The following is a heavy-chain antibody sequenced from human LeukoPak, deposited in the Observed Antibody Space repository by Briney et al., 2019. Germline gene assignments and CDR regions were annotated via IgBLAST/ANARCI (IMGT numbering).Heavy chain of an antibody. CDR1: GFTFTRSA. J-gene: IGHJ4*02. D-gene: IGHD2-21*02. Sequence: GTSVKVSSKASGFTFTRSAVQWVRQARGQRLEWIGWIVVGSGNTNYAQEFQERVTITRDMSTSTAYMELSSLRSEDTAVYYCAVYCGGDCYHDYWGQGTLVTVSS. V-gene: IGHV1-58*01. CDR2: IVVGSGNT. CDR3: AVYCGGDCYHDY.